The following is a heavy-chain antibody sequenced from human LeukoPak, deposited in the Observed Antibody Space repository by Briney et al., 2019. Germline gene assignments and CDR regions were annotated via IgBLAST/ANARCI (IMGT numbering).Heavy chain of an antibody. CDR1: GYTFTSYY. J-gene: IGHJ5*02. CDR3: ARDNSVEDTAWWFDP. V-gene: IGHV1-46*01. D-gene: IGHD4-23*01. Sequence: EASVKVSCKASGYTFTSYYMHWVRQAPGQGLEWMGIINPSGGSTSYAQKFQGRVTMTRDMSTSTDYVELSSLRSEDTAVYYCARDNSVEDTAWWFDPWGQGTLVTVSP. CDR2: INPSGGST.